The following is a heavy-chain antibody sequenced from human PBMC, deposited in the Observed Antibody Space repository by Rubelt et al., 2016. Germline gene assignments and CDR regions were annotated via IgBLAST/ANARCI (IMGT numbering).Heavy chain of an antibody. CDR1: GGSISSSSYY. J-gene: IGHJ4*02. Sequence: QLQSQESGPGLVKPSETLSLTCTVSGGSISSSSYYWGWIRQPPGKGLEWIGSIYYSGGTYSNPSLKSRVTISVDASKNQFSLKLSSVTAADTAVYYCARDPRAGTTSFDYWGQGTLVTVSS. V-gene: IGHV4-39*07. CDR3: ARDPRAGTTSFDY. D-gene: IGHD1-7*01. CDR2: IYYSGGT.